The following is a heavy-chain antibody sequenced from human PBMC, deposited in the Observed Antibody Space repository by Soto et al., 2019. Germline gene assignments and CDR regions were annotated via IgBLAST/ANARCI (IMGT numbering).Heavy chain of an antibody. J-gene: IGHJ5*02. Sequence: SETLSLTCTVSGGSISSGGYYWSWIRQHPGKGLEWIGYIYYSGSTYYNPSLKSRVTISVDTSKNQFSLKLSSVTAADTAVYYCARDWSSSRLRGWFDPWGQGTLVTVSS. CDR1: GGSISSGGYY. CDR3: ARDWSSSRLRGWFDP. CDR2: IYYSGST. D-gene: IGHD2-2*01. V-gene: IGHV4-31*03.